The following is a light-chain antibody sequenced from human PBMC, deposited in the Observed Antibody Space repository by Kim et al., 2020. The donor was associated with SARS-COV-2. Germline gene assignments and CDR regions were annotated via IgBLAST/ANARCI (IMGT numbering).Light chain of an antibody. CDR1: QSVSSN. V-gene: IGKV3-15*01. CDR3: HQYDTWPRT. CDR2: GAS. J-gene: IGKJ1*01. Sequence: EVVMTQSPATLSVSPGERATLSCRASQSVSSNLAWYQQKPGQAPRLLIYGASTRATGIPARFSGSASGTDFTLTISSLQSEDFAVYYCHQYDTWPRTFGQGTKLEI.